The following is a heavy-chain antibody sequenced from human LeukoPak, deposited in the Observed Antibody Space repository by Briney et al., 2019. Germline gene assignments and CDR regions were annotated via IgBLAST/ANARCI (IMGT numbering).Heavy chain of an antibody. Sequence: GGSLRLSCAASGFTFSSYAMSWVRQAPGKGLEWVSGISGSGGSTFYADSVKGRFTISRDNSKNTLYLQMNSLRADDTAVYYCAKRSGGKSGFDYWGQGTLVTASS. J-gene: IGHJ4*02. CDR2: ISGSGGST. D-gene: IGHD3-16*01. V-gene: IGHV3-23*01. CDR1: GFTFSSYA. CDR3: AKRSGGKSGFDY.